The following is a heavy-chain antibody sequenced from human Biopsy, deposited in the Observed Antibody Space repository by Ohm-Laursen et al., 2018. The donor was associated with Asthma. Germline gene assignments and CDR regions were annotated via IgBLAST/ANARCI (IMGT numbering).Heavy chain of an antibody. V-gene: IGHV4-30-4*01. J-gene: IGHJ6*02. CDR2: VCWSGST. CDR1: GGYTGSSDHH. CDR3: ARVVSYGDIYFGIDV. Sequence: TLSLTCRVSGGYTGSSDHHWAWIRQAPGKGLEWTGFVCWSGSTHYSRSLERRVSISIDTATNEFSMKLRSVTPADTAVYSCARVVSYGDIYFGIDVWGPGNTVVVS. D-gene: IGHD4-17*01.